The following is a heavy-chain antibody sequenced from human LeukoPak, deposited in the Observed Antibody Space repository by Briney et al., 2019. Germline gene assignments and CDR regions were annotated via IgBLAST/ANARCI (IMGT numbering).Heavy chain of an antibody. V-gene: IGHV3-30*18. Sequence: SGGSLRLSCATSGFTFSTYVMHWVRQAPGKGLEWVAVMSYDGSNKYYADSVKGRFTISRGNSKNTVYLQMNSLRAEDTAVYYCAKESGLSGTYYRAFDYWGQGTLVTVSS. J-gene: IGHJ4*02. CDR3: AKESGLSGTYYRAFDY. CDR2: MSYDGSNK. CDR1: GFTFSTYV. D-gene: IGHD1-26*01.